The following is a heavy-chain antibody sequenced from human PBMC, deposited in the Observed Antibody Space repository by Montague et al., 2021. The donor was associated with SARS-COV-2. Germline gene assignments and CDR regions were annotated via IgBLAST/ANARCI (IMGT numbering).Heavy chain of an antibody. J-gene: IGHJ5*02. CDR2: IYYSGST. Sequence: SETRPLTCTVSGGSISSSSYYWGWIRQPPGKGLEWIGSIYYSGSTYYNPSLKSRVTISVDTSKNQFSLKLSSVTAADTAVYYCARQEPIVVVVAAARGWFDPWGQGTLVTVSS. CDR3: ARQEPIVVVVAAARGWFDP. CDR1: GGSISSSSYY. D-gene: IGHD2-15*01. V-gene: IGHV4-39*01.